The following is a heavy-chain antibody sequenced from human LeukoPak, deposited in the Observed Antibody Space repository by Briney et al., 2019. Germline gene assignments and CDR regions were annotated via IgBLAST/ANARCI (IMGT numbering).Heavy chain of an antibody. V-gene: IGHV3-53*01. CDR3: AAGEPYVY. Sequence: GGSLRLSCAASGFIVSNNYMTWVRQAPGKGLEWVSVLYVGGTTYYADSVKGRFTISRDNSKNTLYLQMSSLRAEDTAVYYCAAGEPYVYWGQGTLVTVSS. J-gene: IGHJ4*02. D-gene: IGHD1-14*01. CDR2: LYVGGTT. CDR1: GFIVSNNY.